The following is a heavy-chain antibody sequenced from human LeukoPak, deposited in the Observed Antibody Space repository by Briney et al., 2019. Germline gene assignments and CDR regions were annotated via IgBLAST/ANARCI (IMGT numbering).Heavy chain of an antibody. CDR2: IYTSGST. Sequence: PSETLSLTCTVSGGSISSGSYYWSWIRQPAGKGLEWIGRIYTSGSTNYNPSLKSRVTISVDTSKNQFSLKLSSVTAADTAVYYCARVSYDSSGYYLHYFDYWGQGTLVTVSS. V-gene: IGHV4-61*02. CDR3: ARVSYDSSGYYLHYFDY. J-gene: IGHJ4*02. D-gene: IGHD3-22*01. CDR1: GGSISSGSYY.